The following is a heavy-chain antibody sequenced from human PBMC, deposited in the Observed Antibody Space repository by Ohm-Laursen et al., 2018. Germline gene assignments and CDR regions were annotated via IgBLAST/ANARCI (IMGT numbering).Heavy chain of an antibody. D-gene: IGHD1-14*01. Sequence: GTLSLTCIVSGGSISSSSYYWGWIRQPPGKGLGWIGSIYYSGSTNYNPSLKSRVTISVDTSKNQFSLKLSSVTAADTAVYYCAIWAYRYYFDYWGQGTLVTVSS. J-gene: IGHJ4*02. CDR1: GGSISSSSYY. V-gene: IGHV4-39*07. CDR2: IYYSGST. CDR3: AIWAYRYYFDY.